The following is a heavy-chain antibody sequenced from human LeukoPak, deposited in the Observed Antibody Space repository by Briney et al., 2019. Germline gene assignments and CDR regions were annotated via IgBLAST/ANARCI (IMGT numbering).Heavy chain of an antibody. D-gene: IGHD3-10*01. CDR2: ISSSGSTI. CDR1: GVTFSDYY. J-gene: IGHJ4*02. Sequence: GGSLRLSYAASGVTFSDYYMSWIRQAPGTGLEWVSYISSSGSTIYYADSVKGRFTISRDNAKNSLYLQMNSLRAEDTAVYYCARDYYYGSGSFDYWGQGTLVTVSS. V-gene: IGHV3-11*04. CDR3: ARDYYYGSGSFDY.